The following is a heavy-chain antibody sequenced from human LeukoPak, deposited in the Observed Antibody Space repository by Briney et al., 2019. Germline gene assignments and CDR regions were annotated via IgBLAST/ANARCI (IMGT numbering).Heavy chain of an antibody. CDR1: GFTVSSDY. CDR2: ISTGGGSA. J-gene: IGHJ6*03. Sequence: GGSLRLSCAASGFTVSSDYMSWVRQAPGKGLEWVSTISTGGGSAYYADSVKGRFTISRDKSKNMVYLQLNSLRVEDTAVYYCAKGTSWINPYYYMDVWGKGTTVTVSS. V-gene: IGHV3-23*01. D-gene: IGHD1-14*01. CDR3: AKGTSWINPYYYMDV.